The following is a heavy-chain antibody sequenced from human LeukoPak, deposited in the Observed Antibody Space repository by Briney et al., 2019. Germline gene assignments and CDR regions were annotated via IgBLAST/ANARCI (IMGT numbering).Heavy chain of an antibody. Sequence: GESLRLSCAASGFTFSSYAMSWVRQAPGKGLEWVSAISGSGGSTYYADSVKGRFTISRDNSKNTLYLQMNSLRAEDTAVYYCANEMNDYGDPGFDYWGQGTLVTVSS. J-gene: IGHJ4*02. CDR1: GFTFSSYA. V-gene: IGHV3-23*01. CDR3: ANEMNDYGDPGFDY. CDR2: ISGSGGST. D-gene: IGHD4-17*01.